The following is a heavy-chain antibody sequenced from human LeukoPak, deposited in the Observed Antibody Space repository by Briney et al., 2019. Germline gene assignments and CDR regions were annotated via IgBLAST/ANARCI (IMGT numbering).Heavy chain of an antibody. J-gene: IGHJ6*03. Sequence: SETLSLTCTVSGGSISSYYWSWIRQPAGKGLEWIGRIYTSGSTNYNPSLKSRVTMSVDTSKNQFSLKLSSVTAADTAVYYCARDVNSNYPYYYYYMDVWGKGTTVTVSS. CDR2: IYTSGST. CDR3: ARDVNSNYPYYYYYMDV. V-gene: IGHV4-4*07. CDR1: GGSISSYY. D-gene: IGHD4-11*01.